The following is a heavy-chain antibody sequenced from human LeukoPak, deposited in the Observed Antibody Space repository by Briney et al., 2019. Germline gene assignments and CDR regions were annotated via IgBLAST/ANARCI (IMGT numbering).Heavy chain of an antibody. Sequence: SVKVSCKASGGTLSSYAISWVRQAPGQGLEWMGGIIPIFGTANYAQKFQGRVTITADESTSTAYMELSSLRSEDTAVYYCAAPGIAAAGTRGYFDYWGQGTLVTVSA. CDR1: GGTLSSYA. V-gene: IGHV1-69*01. CDR3: AAPGIAAAGTRGYFDY. J-gene: IGHJ4*02. CDR2: IIPIFGTA. D-gene: IGHD6-13*01.